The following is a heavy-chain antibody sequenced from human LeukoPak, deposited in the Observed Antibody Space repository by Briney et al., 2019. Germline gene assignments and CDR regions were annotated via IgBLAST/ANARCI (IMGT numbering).Heavy chain of an antibody. D-gene: IGHD4-17*01. CDR2: IRYDGSNK. V-gene: IGHV3-30*02. CDR3: AKGGYGDSYYYYYYMDV. CDR1: GFTFSSYG. J-gene: IGHJ6*03. Sequence: PGGSLRLSCAASGFTFSSYGMHWVRQAPGKGLEWVAFIRYDGSNKYYADSVKGRFTISRDNSKNTLYLQMNSLRAEDTAVYYCAKGGYGDSYYYYYYMDVWGKGTTVTVSS.